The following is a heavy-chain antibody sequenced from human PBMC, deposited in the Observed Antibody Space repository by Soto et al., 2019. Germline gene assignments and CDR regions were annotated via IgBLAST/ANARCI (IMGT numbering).Heavy chain of an antibody. CDR1: GGSISSYY. Sequence: SETLSLTCTVSGGSISSYYWSWIRQPPGKGLEWIGYIYYSGSTNYNPSLKSRVTISVDTSKNQFSLKLSSVTAADTAVYYCARRSPAAHLFDYWGQGTLVTVSS. D-gene: IGHD2-2*01. V-gene: IGHV4-59*08. CDR2: IYYSGST. J-gene: IGHJ4*02. CDR3: ARRSPAAHLFDY.